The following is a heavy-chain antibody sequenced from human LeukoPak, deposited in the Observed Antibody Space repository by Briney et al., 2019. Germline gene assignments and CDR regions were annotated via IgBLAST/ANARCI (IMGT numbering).Heavy chain of an antibody. J-gene: IGHJ4*02. CDR1: GGSISSGGYY. D-gene: IGHD3-22*01. CDR2: IYYSGST. CDR3: ARSSTPSYYDSSGPLDY. Sequence: SQTLSLTCTVSGGSISSGGYYWSWLRQHPGKGLEWIGYIYYSGSTYYNPSLKSRVTISVDTSKNQFSLKLSSVTAADTAVYYCARSSTPSYYDSSGPLDYWGQGTLVTVSS. V-gene: IGHV4-31*03.